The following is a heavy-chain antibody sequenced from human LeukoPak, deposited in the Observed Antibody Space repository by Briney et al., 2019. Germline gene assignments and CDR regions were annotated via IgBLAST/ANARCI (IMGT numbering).Heavy chain of an antibody. J-gene: IGHJ4*02. V-gene: IGHV1-69*13. D-gene: IGHD3-22*01. CDR1: GGTFSSYA. CDR3: ARDRRLTPRSYYYDSSGYYHQGFDY. CDR2: IIPIFGTA. Sequence: ASVKVSCKASGGTFSSYAISWVRQAPGQGLEWMGGIIPIFGTANYAQKFQGRVTITADESTSTAYMELSSLRSEDTAVYYCARDRRLTPRSYYYDSSGYYHQGFDYWGQGTLVTVSS.